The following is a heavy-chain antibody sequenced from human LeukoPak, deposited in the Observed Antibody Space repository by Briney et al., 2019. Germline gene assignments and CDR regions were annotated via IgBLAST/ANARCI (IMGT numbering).Heavy chain of an antibody. D-gene: IGHD6-13*01. V-gene: IGHV4-34*01. CDR1: GGSFSGYY. CDR3: ARGLVAAILDY. Sequence: PSETLSLTCAVYGGSFSGYYWSWIRQPPGKGLEWIGEINHSGSTNYNPSLKSRVTISVDTSKNQFSLKLSSVTAADMAVYYCARGLVAAILDYWGQGTLVTVSS. J-gene: IGHJ4*02. CDR2: INHSGST.